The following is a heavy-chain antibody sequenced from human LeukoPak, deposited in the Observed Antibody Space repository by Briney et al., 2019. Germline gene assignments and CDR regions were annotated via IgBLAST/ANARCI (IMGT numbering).Heavy chain of an antibody. CDR2: IYPGDSDT. CDR1: GYSFTSYW. J-gene: IGHJ3*02. V-gene: IGHV5-51*01. D-gene: IGHD6-6*01. Sequence: GESLKISCKGSGYSFTSYWIGWVRQMPGKGLEWMGIIYPGDSDTRYSPSFQGQVTISADKSISTAYLQWSSLKASDTAMYYCARLPKGAAARSSAFDIWGQGTMVTVSS. CDR3: ARLPKGAAARSSAFDI.